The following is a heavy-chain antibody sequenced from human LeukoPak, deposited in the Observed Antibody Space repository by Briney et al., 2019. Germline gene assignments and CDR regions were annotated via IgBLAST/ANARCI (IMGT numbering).Heavy chain of an antibody. Sequence: GGSLRLSCAASGYTFSSYAMTWVRQAPGPGLEWVSAISGSGGSTYYADSVKGRITIYRDKSKNPLYLQLRCLRADDTAVYYCASGQVQYNGFLRWGQGTRVTVSA. D-gene: IGHD1-14*01. CDR2: ISGSGGST. V-gene: IGHV3-23*01. CDR1: GYTFSSYA. J-gene: IGHJ4*02. CDR3: ASGQVQYNGFLR.